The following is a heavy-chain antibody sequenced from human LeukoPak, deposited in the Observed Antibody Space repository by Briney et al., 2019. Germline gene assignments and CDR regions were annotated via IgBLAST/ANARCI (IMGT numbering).Heavy chain of an antibody. V-gene: IGHV4-59*08. CDR2: IYYSGST. CDR3: ARLRGCTVATFRGFEI. D-gene: IGHD6-19*01. Sequence: SETLSLTCTVSGGSIDNFYWSWIRLAPGKGLEWIGNIYYSGSTNYNPSLESRVTISIDTSKSQFSLNLSSVTAADTGVYYCARLRGCTVATFRGFEIWGQGTMVTVSS. J-gene: IGHJ3*02. CDR1: GGSIDNFY.